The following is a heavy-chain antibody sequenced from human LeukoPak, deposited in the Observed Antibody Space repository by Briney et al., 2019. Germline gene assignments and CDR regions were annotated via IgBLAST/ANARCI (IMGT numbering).Heavy chain of an antibody. CDR1: GGSISSYY. V-gene: IGHV4-59*01. CDR3: AREGDSSGWQLYYFDY. D-gene: IGHD6-19*01. Sequence: SETLSLTCTVSGGSISSYYWSWIRQPPGKGLEWIGYIYYSGSTNYNPSLKSRVTISVDTSKNQFSLKLSSVTAADTAVYYCAREGDSSGWQLYYFDYWGQGTLVTVSS. J-gene: IGHJ4*02. CDR2: IYYSGST.